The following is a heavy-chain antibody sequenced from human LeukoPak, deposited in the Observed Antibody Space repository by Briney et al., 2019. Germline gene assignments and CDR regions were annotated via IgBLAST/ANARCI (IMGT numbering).Heavy chain of an antibody. D-gene: IGHD3-22*01. CDR1: GYTFTGYY. CDR2: FDPEGGET. V-gene: IGHV1-24*01. Sequence: ASVKVSCKASGYTFTGYYMHWVRQAPGKGLEWMGGFDPEGGETIYAQKFQGRVTMTEDTSTDTAYMELSSLRSEDTAVYYCATDLAYYYDSSGYYHGYWGQGTLVTVSS. J-gene: IGHJ4*02. CDR3: ATDLAYYYDSSGYYHGY.